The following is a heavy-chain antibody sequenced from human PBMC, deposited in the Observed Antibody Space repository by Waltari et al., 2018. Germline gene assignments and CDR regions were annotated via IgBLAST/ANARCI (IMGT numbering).Heavy chain of an antibody. CDR2: ISWNSGSI. V-gene: IGHV3-9*01. Sequence: EVQLVESGGGLVQPGRSLRLSCAASGFTFDDYAMHWVRQAPGKGLEWVSGISWNSGSIGYADSVNGRFTISRDNAKNSLYLQMNSLRAEDTALYYCAKDHNWNYEEGEFDYWGQGTLVTVSS. J-gene: IGHJ4*02. CDR1: GFTFDDYA. D-gene: IGHD1-7*01. CDR3: AKDHNWNYEEGEFDY.